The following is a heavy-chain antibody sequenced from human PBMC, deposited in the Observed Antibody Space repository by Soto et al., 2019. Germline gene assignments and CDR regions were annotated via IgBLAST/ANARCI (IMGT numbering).Heavy chain of an antibody. D-gene: IGHD2-15*01. CDR1: GYTFTGYY. V-gene: IGHV1-2*04. CDR3: ARGPVVVVAAAPYYYYYMDV. CDR2: INPNSGGT. Sequence: QVQLVQSGAEVKKPGASVKVSCKASGYTFTGYYMHWVRQAPGQGLEWMGWINPNSGGTNYAQKFQGWVTMTRDTSISTAYMELSRLRSDDTAVYYCARGPVVVVAAAPYYYYYMDVWGKGTTVTVSS. J-gene: IGHJ6*03.